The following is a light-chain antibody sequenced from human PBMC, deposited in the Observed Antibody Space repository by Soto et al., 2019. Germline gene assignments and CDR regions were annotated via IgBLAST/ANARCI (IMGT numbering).Light chain of an antibody. V-gene: IGLV6-57*01. J-gene: IGLJ3*02. CDR3: QSYDSTNWV. Sequence: NFMLTQPHSVSESPGKTVSISCTRSSGNIASNYMQWYQQRPGGSPTTVIYDDNQRPSGVPDRFSGSIDSSSNSASLTISGLKTEDEADYYCQSYDSTNWVFGGGTKLTVL. CDR1: SGNIASNY. CDR2: DDN.